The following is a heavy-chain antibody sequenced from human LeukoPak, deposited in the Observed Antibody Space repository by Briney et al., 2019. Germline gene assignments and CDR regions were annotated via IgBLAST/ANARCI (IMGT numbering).Heavy chain of an antibody. V-gene: IGHV4-59*08. J-gene: IGHJ6*02. CDR1: GDSINSFF. CDR3: ARQSYSTSGYVDYYGLDM. D-gene: IGHD6-13*01. Sequence: SETRSLTCTVSGDSINSFFWSWIRQPPGKGLEWIGYIYYSGTTTNYNPSLKSRVTISIDTSKNQFSLRLNSVTAADTAVYYCARQSYSTSGYVDYYGLDMWGQGTTVTVSS. CDR2: IYYSGTTT.